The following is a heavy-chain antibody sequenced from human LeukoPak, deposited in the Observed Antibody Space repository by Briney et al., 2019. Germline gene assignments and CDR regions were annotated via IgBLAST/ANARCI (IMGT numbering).Heavy chain of an antibody. V-gene: IGHV3-23*01. CDR3: AKDLGRYRNNYFDY. CDR2: ISGSGGGT. Sequence: PGGSLRLSCAGSGFTFNSYAMSWVRQAPEKGLEWVATISGSGGGTYYADSVKGRFTISRDDSKNTLYLQMNSLRAEDTAVYYCAKDLGRYRNNYFDYWGQGILVTVSS. D-gene: IGHD1-26*01. J-gene: IGHJ4*02. CDR1: GFTFNSYA.